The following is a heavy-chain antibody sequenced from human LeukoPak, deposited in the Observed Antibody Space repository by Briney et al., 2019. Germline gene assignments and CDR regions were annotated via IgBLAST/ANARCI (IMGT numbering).Heavy chain of an antibody. D-gene: IGHD2-21*02. Sequence: SETLSLTCTVSGGSISSSSYYWGWIRQPPGKGLEWIGSIYYSGSTYYNPSLKSRVTISVDTSKNQFTLKLSSVTAADTAVYYCARDQANIVVVTATTNYYYYMDVWGKGTTVTVSS. J-gene: IGHJ6*03. CDR1: GGSISSSSYY. CDR2: IYYSGST. V-gene: IGHV4-39*06. CDR3: ARDQANIVVVTATTNYYYYMDV.